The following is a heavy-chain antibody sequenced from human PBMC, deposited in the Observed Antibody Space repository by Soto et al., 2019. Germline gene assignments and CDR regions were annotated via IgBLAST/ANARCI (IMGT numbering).Heavy chain of an antibody. Sequence: GGSLRLSCVASGFTFSSYAMSWVHQAPGKGLEWVSAISGSGGSTYYADSVKGRFTISRGNSKNTLYLQLNSLRAEDTAVYYCAKDPDTIVGVVNHFDHWGQGTLVTVSS. CDR1: GFTFSSYA. CDR2: ISGSGGST. J-gene: IGHJ4*02. D-gene: IGHD3-3*01. CDR3: AKDPDTIVGVVNHFDH. V-gene: IGHV3-23*01.